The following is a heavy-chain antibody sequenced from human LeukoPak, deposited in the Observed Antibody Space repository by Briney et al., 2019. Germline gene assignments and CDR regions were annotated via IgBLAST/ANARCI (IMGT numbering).Heavy chain of an antibody. J-gene: IGHJ3*02. D-gene: IGHD5-12*01. V-gene: IGHV3-33*01. CDR2: IWYDGSNK. CDR1: GFTFSSYG. Sequence: PGGSLRLSCAASGFTFSSYGMHWVRQAPGKGLEWVAVIWYDGSNKYYADSVKGRFTISRDNSKNTLYLQMNSLRAEDTAEYYCARSLRNIYDAFDIWGQGTMVTVSS. CDR3: ARSLRNIYDAFDI.